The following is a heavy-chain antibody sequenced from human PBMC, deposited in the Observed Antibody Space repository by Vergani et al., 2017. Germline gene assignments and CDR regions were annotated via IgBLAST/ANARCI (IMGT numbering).Heavy chain of an antibody. J-gene: IGHJ6*03. V-gene: IGHV3-33*01. Sequence: QVQLVESGGGVVQPGRSLRISCAASGFTFSSYGMHWVRQALGKGLEWVAVIWYDGSNKYYADSVKGRFTISRDNSKNTLYLQLNSLSAEDTAVYYCARDTVVRGAYYYYYMDVWGKGTTVTVSS. CDR3: ARDTVVRGAYYYYYMDV. CDR2: IWYDGSNK. CDR1: GFTFSSYG. D-gene: IGHD3-10*01.